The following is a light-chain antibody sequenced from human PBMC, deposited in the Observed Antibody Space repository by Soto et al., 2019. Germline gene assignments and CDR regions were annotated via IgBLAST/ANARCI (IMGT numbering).Light chain of an antibody. CDR1: QSISSY. Sequence: DIQMTQSPSSLSASVGDRVTITCRASQSISSYLNWYQQKPGKAPKLLIYAASSLQSGVPSRFSGSGSGTDFTLTINSLQADDFATYYCQQHNSFSITFGQGTRLEIK. J-gene: IGKJ5*01. CDR3: QQHNSFSIT. CDR2: AAS. V-gene: IGKV1-39*01.